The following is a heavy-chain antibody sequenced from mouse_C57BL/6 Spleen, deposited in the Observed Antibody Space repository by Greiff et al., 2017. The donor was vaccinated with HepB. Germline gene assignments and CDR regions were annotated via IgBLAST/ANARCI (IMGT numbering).Heavy chain of an antibody. D-gene: IGHD3-2*02. Sequence: EVKLEESGGDLVKPGGSLKLSCAASGFTFSSYGMSWVRQTPDKRLEWVATISSGGSYTYYPDSVKGRFTISRDNAKNTLYLQMSSLKSEDTAMYYCARKEGAAQATFAYWGQGTLVTVSA. J-gene: IGHJ3*01. V-gene: IGHV5-6*02. CDR1: GFTFSSYG. CDR2: ISSGGSYT. CDR3: ARKEGAAQATFAY.